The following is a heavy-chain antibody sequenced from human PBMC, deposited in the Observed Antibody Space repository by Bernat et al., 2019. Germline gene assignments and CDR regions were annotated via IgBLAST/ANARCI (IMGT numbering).Heavy chain of an antibody. CDR1: GFTFSDYY. CDR2: ISSSGSTI. Sequence: QVQLVESGGGLVKPGGSLRLSCAASGFTFSDYYMSWIRQAPGKGLEWVSYISSSGSTIYYADSVKGRFTISRDNAKNSLYLQMNSLRAEDTAVYYCAREDIVVVPAALSGYYGMDVWGQGTTVTVSS. CDR3: AREDIVVVPAALSGYYGMDV. V-gene: IGHV3-11*04. D-gene: IGHD2-2*01. J-gene: IGHJ6*02.